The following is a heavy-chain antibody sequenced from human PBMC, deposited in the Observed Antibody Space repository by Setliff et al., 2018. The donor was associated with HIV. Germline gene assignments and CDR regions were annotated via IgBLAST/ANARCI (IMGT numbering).Heavy chain of an antibody. Sequence: GASVKVSCKASGGTLSSYAVSWVRQAPGQGLEWMGGIIPILDVTTSAQKFQGRLTITADKSTSTAYMELSSLRSEDTAVYYCATRIRDGHRGYGYFDFWGQGTLVTVSS. CDR2: IIPILDVT. V-gene: IGHV1-69*10. CDR1: GGTLSSYA. J-gene: IGHJ4*02. D-gene: IGHD5-12*01. CDR3: ATRIRDGHRGYGYFDF.